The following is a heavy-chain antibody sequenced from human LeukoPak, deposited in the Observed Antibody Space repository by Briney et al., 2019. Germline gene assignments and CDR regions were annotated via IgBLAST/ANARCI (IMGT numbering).Heavy chain of an antibody. CDR1: GFTFDDYG. CDR3: ARVCRLLCYDY. CDR2: INWNGGST. Sequence: GGSLRLSCAASGFTFDDYGMSWVRQAPGKGLEWVSGINWNGGSTGYADSVKGRFTISRDNAKNSLYLQMNSLRAEDTPLYYCARVCRLLCYDYWGQGTLVTVSS. J-gene: IGHJ4*02. D-gene: IGHD2-15*01. V-gene: IGHV3-20*04.